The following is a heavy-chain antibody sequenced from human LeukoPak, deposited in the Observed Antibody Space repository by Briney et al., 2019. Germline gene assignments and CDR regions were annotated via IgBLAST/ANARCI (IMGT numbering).Heavy chain of an antibody. V-gene: IGHV3-48*03. CDR1: GFTFSSYE. Sequence: GGSLRLSCAASGFTFSSYEMNWVRQAPGKGLEWVSYISSSGSTIYYADSVKGRFTISRDNAKNSLYLQMNSLRAEDTAVYYCARDPFPPGIPYGGRGPLATVSS. J-gene: IGHJ4*02. CDR2: ISSSGSTI. D-gene: IGHD6-13*01. CDR3: ARDPFPPGIPY.